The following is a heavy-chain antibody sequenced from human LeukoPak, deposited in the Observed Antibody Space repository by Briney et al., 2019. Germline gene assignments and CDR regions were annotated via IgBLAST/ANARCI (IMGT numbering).Heavy chain of an antibody. CDR2: IYSGGSI. CDR3: AKARAKGNGMDV. Sequence: GGSPRLSCAASGFTVSSNYMSWVRQAPGKGLEWGSVIYSGGSIYYADSVKGRFTISRDNSKNTLYLQMNSLRAEDTAVYYCAKARAKGNGMDVWGQGTTVTVSS. J-gene: IGHJ6*02. CDR1: GFTVSSNY. V-gene: IGHV3-66*01. D-gene: IGHD1-26*01.